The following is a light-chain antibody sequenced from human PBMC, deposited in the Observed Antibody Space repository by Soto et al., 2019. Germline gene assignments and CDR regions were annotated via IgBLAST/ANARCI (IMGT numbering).Light chain of an antibody. Sequence: DIQMTKSHYNLSASVGDRVTITCRASQSISSWLAWYQQKPGKAPKLLIYDASSLESGVPSRFSGSGSGTEFTLTISSLQPDDFATYYCQQYNSTWTFGQGTKVDSK. J-gene: IGKJ1*01. CDR1: QSISSW. V-gene: IGKV1-5*01. CDR2: DAS. CDR3: QQYNSTWT.